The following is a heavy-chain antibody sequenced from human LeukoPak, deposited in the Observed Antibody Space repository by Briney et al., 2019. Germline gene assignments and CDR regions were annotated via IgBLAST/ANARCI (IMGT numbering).Heavy chain of an antibody. CDR2: INHSGST. D-gene: IGHD3-22*01. J-gene: IGHJ4*02. CDR3: ARAALGGYYLFDY. Sequence: PSETLSLTCAVYGGSFSGYYWSWIRQPPGKVLEWIGEINHSGSTNYRPSLKSRVTISVDTSKNQFSLKLSSVTAADTAVYYCARAALGGYYLFDYWGQGTLVTVSS. CDR1: GGSFSGYY. V-gene: IGHV4-34*01.